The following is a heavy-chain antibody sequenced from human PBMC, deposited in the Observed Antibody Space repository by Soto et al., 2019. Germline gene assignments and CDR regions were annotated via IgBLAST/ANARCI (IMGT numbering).Heavy chain of an antibody. CDR1: GGSVSSGGYY. CDR2: IYYSGST. Sequence: QVQLQESGPGLVKPSQTLSLTCTVSGGSVSSGGYYWGWIRQHPGKGLEWIGYIYYSGSTYYNPSLKSRVTISLDTSKNQFSLKLSSVTAADTAVYYCARVRSSTYYYYYYMDVWGKGTTVTVSS. J-gene: IGHJ6*03. CDR3: ARVRSSTYYYYYYMDV. V-gene: IGHV4-31*03. D-gene: IGHD2-2*01.